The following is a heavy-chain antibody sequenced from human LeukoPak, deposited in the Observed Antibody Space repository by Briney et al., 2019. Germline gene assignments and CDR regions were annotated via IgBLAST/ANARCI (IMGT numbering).Heavy chain of an antibody. J-gene: IGHJ1*01. V-gene: IGHV1-69*05. CDR2: IIPIFGTV. D-gene: IGHD3-22*01. CDR3: ASLGSPPILDDSSGYYGN. Sequence: GASVKVSCKASGGTFSSYAISWVRQAPGQGLEWMGGIIPIFGTVNYAQKFQGRVTITTDESTSTAYMELSSLRSEDTAVYYCASLGSPPILDDSSGYYGNWGQGTLVTVSS. CDR1: GGTFSSYA.